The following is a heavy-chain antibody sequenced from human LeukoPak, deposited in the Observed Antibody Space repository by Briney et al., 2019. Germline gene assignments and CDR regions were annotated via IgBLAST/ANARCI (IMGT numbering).Heavy chain of an antibody. V-gene: IGHV1-18*01. D-gene: IGHD2-21*02. CDR3: ARGTSVTGFGY. Sequence: ASVKVSCKASGYTFTSYDISWVRQAPGQGLEWLGWISAYDGNTKYAQKLQGRVTMATDTSTSTAYMELRSLRSDDAAVYFCARGTSVTGFGYWGQGTLVTVSS. CDR1: GYTFTSYD. J-gene: IGHJ4*02. CDR2: ISAYDGNT.